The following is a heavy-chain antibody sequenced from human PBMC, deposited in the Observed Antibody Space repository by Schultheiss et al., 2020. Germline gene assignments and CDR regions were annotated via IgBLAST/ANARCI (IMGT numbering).Heavy chain of an antibody. J-gene: IGHJ3*02. Sequence: SETLSLTCSVSGDSLKSFYWSWIRQPAGKGLEWLGRIFSGGTTDYNPSLKSRLTMSVDTSKNQFSLKLSSVTAADTAVYYCARVQYSSSSCAFDIWGQGTMVTVSS. CDR1: GDSLKSFY. D-gene: IGHD6-6*01. CDR2: IFSGGTT. V-gene: IGHV4-4*07. CDR3: ARVQYSSSSCAFDI.